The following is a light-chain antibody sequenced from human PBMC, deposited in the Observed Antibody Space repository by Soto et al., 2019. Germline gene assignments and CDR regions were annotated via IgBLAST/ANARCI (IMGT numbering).Light chain of an antibody. Sequence: EIVMTQSPATLSVSPGETATLSCRASQGISRTLAWYQLKSGQAPRLLFYGASTRATGVPARFSGSGSGTELTLTIISLQSEDSALYYCQHYNHWPQLSFGGGTKVEI. CDR2: GAS. CDR1: QGISRT. J-gene: IGKJ4*01. CDR3: QHYNHWPQLS. V-gene: IGKV3-15*01.